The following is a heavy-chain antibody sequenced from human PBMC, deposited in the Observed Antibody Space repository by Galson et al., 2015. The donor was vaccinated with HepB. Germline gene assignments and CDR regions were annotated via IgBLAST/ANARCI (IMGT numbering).Heavy chain of an antibody. CDR3: AKDPAGDYYDSSGYLEYFQH. CDR2: ISGSGGST. D-gene: IGHD3-22*01. J-gene: IGHJ1*01. V-gene: IGHV3-23*01. CDR1: GFTFSSYA. Sequence: SLRLSCAASGFTFSSYAMSWVRQAPGKGLEWVSAISGSGGSTYYADSVKGRFTISRDNSKNTLYLQMNSLRAEDTAVYYCAKDPAGDYYDSSGYLEYFQHWGQGTLVTVSS.